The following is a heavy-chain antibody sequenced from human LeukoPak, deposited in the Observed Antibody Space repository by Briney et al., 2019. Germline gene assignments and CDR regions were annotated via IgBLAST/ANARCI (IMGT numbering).Heavy chain of an antibody. Sequence: GGSLRLSCAASGFTFSDYYMSWIRQAPGKGLEWVSYISSSGSTIYYADSVKGRFTISRDNAKNSLYLQMNILRAEDTAVYYCASEGRAYRYSSSWYPTPSWFDPWGQGTLVTVSS. CDR1: GFTFSDYY. J-gene: IGHJ5*02. V-gene: IGHV3-11*04. CDR2: ISSSGSTI. CDR3: ASEGRAYRYSSSWYPTPSWFDP. D-gene: IGHD6-13*01.